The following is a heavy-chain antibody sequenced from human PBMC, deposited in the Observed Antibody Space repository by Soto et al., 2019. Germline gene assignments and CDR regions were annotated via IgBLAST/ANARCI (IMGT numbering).Heavy chain of an antibody. CDR3: AKGHYYDSSGYSNWFEP. CDR2: ISGSVGST. D-gene: IGHD3-22*01. CDR1: GFTFSSYA. J-gene: IGHJ5*02. V-gene: IGHV3-23*01. Sequence: PGGSLRLSCAASGFTFSSYAMSWVRQAPGKGLGWVSAISGSVGSTYYADSVKGRFTISRDNSKNTLYLQMNSLRAEDTAVYYCAKGHYYDSSGYSNWFEPWGQGTLVTGSS.